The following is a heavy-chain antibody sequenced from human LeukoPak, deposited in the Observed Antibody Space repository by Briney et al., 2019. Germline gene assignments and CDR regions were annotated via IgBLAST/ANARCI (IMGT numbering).Heavy chain of an antibody. CDR3: ARGDSSSWYSDDAFDI. V-gene: IGHV4-34*01. CDR2: INHSGST. CDR1: GFPFSSHG. Sequence: TGGSLRLSCAGSGFPFSSHGMNWVRQAPGKGLEWIGEINHSGSTNYNPSLKSRVTISVDTSKNQFSLKLSSVTAADTAVYYCARGDSSSWYSDDAFDIWGQGTMVTVSS. J-gene: IGHJ3*02. D-gene: IGHD6-13*01.